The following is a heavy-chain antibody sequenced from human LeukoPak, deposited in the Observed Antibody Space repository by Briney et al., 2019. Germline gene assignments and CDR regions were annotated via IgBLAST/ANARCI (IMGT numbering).Heavy chain of an antibody. CDR2: IRYDGSNK. D-gene: IGHD3-22*01. CDR3: AKDNRAYYYGSSGYDY. V-gene: IGHV3-30*02. J-gene: IGHJ4*02. CDR1: GFTFSNYG. Sequence: GGSLRLSCAACGFTFSNYGIHWVRPAPGKGLEGVTFIRYDGSNKYYADSVRGRFTISRDNSKNTLYLQMNSLGADDTAIYDCAKDNRAYYYGSSGYDYWGQGTLVTVSS.